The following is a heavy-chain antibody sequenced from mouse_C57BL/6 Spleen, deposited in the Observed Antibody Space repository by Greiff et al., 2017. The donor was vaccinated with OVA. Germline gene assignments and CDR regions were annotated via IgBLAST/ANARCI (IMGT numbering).Heavy chain of an antibody. V-gene: IGHV1-50*01. CDR1: GYTFTSYW. CDR3: ARSRDYYGPYFDY. D-gene: IGHD1-2*01. Sequence: QVQLQQPGAELVKPGASVKLSCKASGYTFTSYWMQWVKQRPGQGLEWIGEIDPSDSYTNYNQKFKGKATLTVDTSSSTAYMQLSILTSEDSAVYYCARSRDYYGPYFDYWGQGTTLTVSS. CDR2: IDPSDSYT. J-gene: IGHJ2*01.